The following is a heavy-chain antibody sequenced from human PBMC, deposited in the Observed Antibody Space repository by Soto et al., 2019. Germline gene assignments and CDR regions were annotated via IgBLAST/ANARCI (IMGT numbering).Heavy chain of an antibody. V-gene: IGHV3-7*01. CDR3: ARGPRIAVAGTVWYFDL. D-gene: IGHD6-19*01. J-gene: IGHJ2*01. CDR1: GFTFSSYW. Sequence: EVQLVESGGGLVQPGGSLRLSCAASGFTFSSYWMSWVRQAPGKGLEWVANIKQDGSEKYYVDSVKGRFTISRDNAKNSLYLQMNSLRAEDTAVYYCARGPRIAVAGTVWYFDLWGRGTLVTVSS. CDR2: IKQDGSEK.